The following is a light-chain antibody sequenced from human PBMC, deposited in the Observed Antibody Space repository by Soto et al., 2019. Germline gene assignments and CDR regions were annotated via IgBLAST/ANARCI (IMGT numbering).Light chain of an antibody. Sequence: EIDLTQSPGTLSLSPWERATLSCRASQSVSSSYLAWYQQKPGQAPRLLIYDASNRATGIPARFSGSGSGTDFTLTISSLEPEDFAVYYCQQRSNWPPEITFGQGTRLEIK. V-gene: IGKV3D-20*02. CDR3: QQRSNWPPEIT. CDR2: DAS. J-gene: IGKJ5*01. CDR1: QSVSSSY.